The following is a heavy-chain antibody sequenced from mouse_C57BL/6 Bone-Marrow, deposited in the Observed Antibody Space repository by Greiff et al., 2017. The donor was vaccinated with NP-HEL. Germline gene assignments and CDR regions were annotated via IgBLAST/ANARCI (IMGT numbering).Heavy chain of an antibody. Sequence: VKLMESGPGILQSSQTLSLTCSFSGFSLSTSGMGVSWIRQPSGKGLEWLAHIYWDDDKRYNPSLKSRLTISKDTSRNQVFLKITSVDTADTATYDCARRAYGYGWFAYWGQGTLVTVSA. CDR2: IYWDDDK. CDR3: ARRAYGYGWFAY. CDR1: GFSLSTSGMG. J-gene: IGHJ3*01. D-gene: IGHD2-2*01. V-gene: IGHV8-12*01.